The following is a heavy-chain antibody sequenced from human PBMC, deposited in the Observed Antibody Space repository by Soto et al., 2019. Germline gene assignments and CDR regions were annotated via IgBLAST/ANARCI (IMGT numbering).Heavy chain of an antibody. J-gene: IGHJ6*02. CDR1: GYTFKNYG. CDR3: ARDLRGSSGPYFGMDV. D-gene: IGHD6-25*01. V-gene: IGHV1-18*01. CDR2: ISGYNGNT. Sequence: QVQLVQSAAEVKEPGTSVQVSCKASGYTFKNYGISWVRQSPGQGLEWMGWISGYNGNTNYGQKLQGRVTVTTDTSTNTAYMELRTLRSDDTAVYYCARDLRGSSGPYFGMDVWGQGTPVTVSS.